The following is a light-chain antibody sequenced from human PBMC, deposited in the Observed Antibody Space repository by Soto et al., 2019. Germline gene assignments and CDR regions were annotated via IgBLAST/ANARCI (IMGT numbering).Light chain of an antibody. Sequence: QSVVTQPPSVSEAPRQRVTISCSGSNSNIGKNAVNWYQQLPGKAPKLLIYYDDLLPSGVSDRFSGSKSGTSASLAISGLQSEDEADYYCNSQTTSGIRVFGTGTKLTVL. CDR2: YDD. CDR1: NSNIGKNA. V-gene: IGLV1-36*01. J-gene: IGLJ1*01. CDR3: NSQTTSGIRV.